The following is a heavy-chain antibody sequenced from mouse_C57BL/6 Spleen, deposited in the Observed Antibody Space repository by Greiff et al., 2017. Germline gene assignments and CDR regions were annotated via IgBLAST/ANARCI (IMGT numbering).Heavy chain of an antibody. Sequence: VQLVESGAELVKPGASVKISCKASGYAFSSYWMNWVKQRPGKGLEWIGQIYPGDGDTNYNGKFKGKATLTADKSSSTAYMQLSSLTSEDSAVYFCARGLDGYWYFDVWGTGTTVTVAS. CDR2: IYPGDGDT. CDR1: GYAFSSYW. J-gene: IGHJ1*03. CDR3: ARGLDGYWYFDV. V-gene: IGHV1-80*01. D-gene: IGHD2-3*01.